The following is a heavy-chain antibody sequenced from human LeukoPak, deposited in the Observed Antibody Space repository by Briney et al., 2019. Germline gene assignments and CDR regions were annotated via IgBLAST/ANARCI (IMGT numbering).Heavy chain of an antibody. CDR3: ARYRGGHENGETFYDMDV. CDR2: VGDSAHTT. J-gene: IGHJ6*03. CDR1: GFTIATYG. V-gene: IGHV3-23*01. D-gene: IGHD5-12*01. Sequence: GGSLRLPCAASGFTIATYGMSWVSQAPGKGLEWVSGVGDSAHTTHYADSVKGRFFISRDNSKNTVHLQMNSLRVEDTAVYYCARYRGGHENGETFYDMDVWGNGTTVTVSS.